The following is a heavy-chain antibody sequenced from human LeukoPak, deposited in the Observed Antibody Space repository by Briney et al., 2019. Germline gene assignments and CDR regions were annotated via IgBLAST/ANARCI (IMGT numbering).Heavy chain of an antibody. V-gene: IGHV4-39*01. CDR3: ARLGRGIVGATKGDY. CDR2: IYYSGGT. Sequence: SETLSLTCTVSGGSISSSSYYWGWIRQPPGKGLEWIGSIYYSGGTYYNPSLKSRVTISVDTSKNQFSLKLSSVTAADTAVYYCARLGRGIVGATKGDYRGQGTLVTVSS. CDR1: GGSISSSSYY. D-gene: IGHD1-26*01. J-gene: IGHJ4*02.